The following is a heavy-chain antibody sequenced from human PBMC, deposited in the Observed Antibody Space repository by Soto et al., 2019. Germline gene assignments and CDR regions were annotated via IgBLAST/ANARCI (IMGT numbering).Heavy chain of an antibody. J-gene: IGHJ6*02. Sequence: QVQLVESGGGVVQPGRSLRLSCAASGFTFSSYAMHWVRQAPGKGLEWVAVISYDGSNKYYADSVKGRFTISRDNSKNTLYLQMNSLRAEDTAVYYCASTTGGFYSRGWFYYYGMDVWGQGTTVTVSS. D-gene: IGHD6-19*01. CDR1: GFTFSSYA. CDR2: ISYDGSNK. CDR3: ASTTGGFYSRGWFYYYGMDV. V-gene: IGHV3-30-3*01.